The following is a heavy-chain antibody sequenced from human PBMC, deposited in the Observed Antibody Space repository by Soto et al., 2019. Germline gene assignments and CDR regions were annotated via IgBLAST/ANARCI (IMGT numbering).Heavy chain of an antibody. CDR2: IYYSGST. CDR3: ARQRMGRFDP. CDR1: GGSISSYY. Sequence: SETLSLTCTVSGGSISSYYWSWIRQPPGKGLEWIGNIYYSGSTNYNPSLKSRVTISVDTSKNQFSLKLSSVTAADTAVYYCARQRMGRFDPWGQGTLVTVSS. J-gene: IGHJ5*02. V-gene: IGHV4-59*08. D-gene: IGHD7-27*01.